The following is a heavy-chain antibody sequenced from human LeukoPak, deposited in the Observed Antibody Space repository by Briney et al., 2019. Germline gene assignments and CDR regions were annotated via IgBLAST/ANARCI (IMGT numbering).Heavy chain of an antibody. J-gene: IGHJ6*03. D-gene: IGHD6-13*01. CDR3: ARTPTSRKRFLGGAAAGTDYYYSYYMDV. Sequence: SETLSLTCTVSGGSISSYYWSWIRQRAGKGLEWIGRIYTSGSTNYNPSLKRRVTMSVATSKHQFSLKLSSVTAADTAVYYCARTPTSRKRFLGGAAAGTDYYYSYYMDVWGKGTTVTISS. CDR1: GGSISSYY. V-gene: IGHV4-4*07. CDR2: IYTSGST.